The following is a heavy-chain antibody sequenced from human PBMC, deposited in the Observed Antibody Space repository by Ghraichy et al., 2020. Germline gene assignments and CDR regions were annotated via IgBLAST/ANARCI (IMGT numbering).Heavy chain of an antibody. D-gene: IGHD4-23*01. CDR3: ARASRVVRFYYYDGMDV. V-gene: IGHV3-48*02. Sequence: GESLNISCVGSGFSFSSHSMNWVRQSPGKGLEWVSYITSSSRTIFYADYVKGRFTISRDNAQDSLYLQMNSLRDEDTAVYYCARASRVVRFYYYDGMDVWGQGTTVTVSS. CDR1: GFSFSSHS. J-gene: IGHJ6*02. CDR2: ITSSSRTI.